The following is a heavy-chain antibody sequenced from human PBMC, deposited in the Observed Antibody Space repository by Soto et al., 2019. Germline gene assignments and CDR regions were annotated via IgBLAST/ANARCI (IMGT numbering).Heavy chain of an antibody. CDR3: ERAGDQRISYAFDI. CDR2: INSDGSST. Sequence: EVQLVESGGGVVQPGGSLRLSCAASGFTFSTYWMHWVRQAPGKGLVWVSRINSDGSSTSYADSVKGRFTISRDKAKNILYMQMSSQRAEGTAVYCGERAGDQRISYAFDIWGQGTMVTVSS. J-gene: IGHJ3*02. V-gene: IGHV3-74*01. CDR1: GFTFSTYW. D-gene: IGHD2-2*01.